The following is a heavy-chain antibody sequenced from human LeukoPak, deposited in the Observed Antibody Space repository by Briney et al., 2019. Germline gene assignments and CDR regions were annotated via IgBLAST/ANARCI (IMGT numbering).Heavy chain of an antibody. CDR3: TLDIVAILTHAFDI. V-gene: IGHV3-49*04. Sequence: GGSLRLSCTASGFTFGDYAMNWVRQAPGKGLEWVGFIRSEVYGGTTEYAASVKGRFSISRGDSKNIAYLQMNSLKTEDTAVYYCTLDIVAILTHAFDIWGQGTMVTVSS. CDR1: GFTFGDYA. J-gene: IGHJ3*02. CDR2: IRSEVYGGTT. D-gene: IGHD5-12*01.